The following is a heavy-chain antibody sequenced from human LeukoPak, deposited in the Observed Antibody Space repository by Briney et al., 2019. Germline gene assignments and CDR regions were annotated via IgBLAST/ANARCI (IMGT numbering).Heavy chain of an antibody. CDR1: GYTLTELS. V-gene: IGHV1-24*01. Sequence: ASVKVSCKVSGYTLTELSMHWVRQAPGKGLEWMGGFDPEDGETIYAQEFQGRVTMTEDTSTDTAYMELSSLRSEDTAVYYCATLSVRIPAAIGLGWFDPWGQGTLVTVSS. D-gene: IGHD2-2*02. CDR3: ATLSVRIPAAIGLGWFDP. J-gene: IGHJ5*02. CDR2: FDPEDGET.